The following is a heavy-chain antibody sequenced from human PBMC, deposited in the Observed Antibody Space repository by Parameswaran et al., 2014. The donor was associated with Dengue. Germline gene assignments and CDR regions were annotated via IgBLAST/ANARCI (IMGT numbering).Heavy chain of an antibody. D-gene: IGHD2-15*01. CDR2: IYHSGST. CDR3: ASAYCSGGSCYGWFDP. J-gene: IGHJ5*02. V-gene: IGHV4-4*02. Sequence: VRQAPGKGLEWIGEIYHSGSTNYNPSLKSRVTISVDKSKNQFSLKLSSVTAADTAVYYCASAYCSGGSCYGWFDPWGQGTLVTVS.